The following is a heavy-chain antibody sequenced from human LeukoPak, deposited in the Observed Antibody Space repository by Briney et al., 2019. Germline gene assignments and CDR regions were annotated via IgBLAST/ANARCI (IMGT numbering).Heavy chain of an antibody. Sequence: GASVKVSCKASGGTFSSYAISWVRQAPGQGLEWMGGIIPIFGTANYAQKFQGRVTVTADESTSTAYMELSSLRSEDTAVYYCASRNTSSPRGVDVWGKGTTVTVSS. CDR2: IIPIFGTA. J-gene: IGHJ6*04. D-gene: IGHD2-2*01. V-gene: IGHV1-69*13. CDR1: GGTFSSYA. CDR3: ASRNTSSPRGVDV.